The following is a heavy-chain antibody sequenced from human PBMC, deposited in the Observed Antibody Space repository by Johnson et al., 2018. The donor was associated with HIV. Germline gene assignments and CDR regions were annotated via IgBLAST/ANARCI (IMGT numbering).Heavy chain of an antibody. J-gene: IGHJ3*02. V-gene: IGHV3-23*04. CDR3: AKVRYYDNDDAHLLHAFDI. CDR2: ISGSAGSK. D-gene: IGHD3-22*01. Sequence: MHLVESGGGFVQPGGSLRLSCAASGFPFSNYAISWVRQAPGKGLEWVSSISGSAGSKYYADSAKGRFTISRDNSKNTLYLQMNSLRAEDTAVHYCAKVRYYDNDDAHLLHAFDIWGQGTMVTVSS. CDR1: GFPFSNYA.